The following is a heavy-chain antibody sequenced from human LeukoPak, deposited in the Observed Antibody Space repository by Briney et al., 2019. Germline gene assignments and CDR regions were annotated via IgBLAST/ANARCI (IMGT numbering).Heavy chain of an antibody. CDR3: AREVQLWYLAGAFDI. CDR2: IYYSGST. D-gene: IGHD5-18*01. J-gene: IGHJ3*02. V-gene: IGHV4-59*12. CDR1: GGSISSYY. Sequence: SETLSLTCTVSGGSISSYYWSWIRQPPGKGLEWIGYIYYSGSTNYNPSLKSRVTISVDTSKNQFSLKLSSVTAADTAVYYCAREVQLWYLAGAFDIWGQGTMVTVSS.